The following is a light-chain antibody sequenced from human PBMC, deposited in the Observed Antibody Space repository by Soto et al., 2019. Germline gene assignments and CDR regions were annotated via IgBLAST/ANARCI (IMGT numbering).Light chain of an antibody. CDR3: ASYSSTTVV. V-gene: IGLV2-14*01. J-gene: IGLJ2*01. Sequence: QSVLTQPASVSGSPGQSITISCTATNSDVGGYNYVSWFQQHPGKAPKLMIYQVSNRPSGVSNRFSGSKSGYTASLTISGLQAEDEAAYYCASYSSTTVVFGGGTQLTVL. CDR2: QVS. CDR1: NSDVGGYNY.